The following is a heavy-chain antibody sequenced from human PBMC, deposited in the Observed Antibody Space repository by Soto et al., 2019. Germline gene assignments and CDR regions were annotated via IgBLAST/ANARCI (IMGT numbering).Heavy chain of an antibody. J-gene: IGHJ6*02. Sequence: GGCLRLSCAASGFTFSSYAMSWVRQAPGKGLEWVSAISGSGGSTYYADSVKGRFTISRDNSKNTLYLQMNSLRAEDTAVYYCAKDLAVARFYYYYYGMAVWGQGTTVTVSS. V-gene: IGHV3-23*01. CDR2: ISGSGGST. D-gene: IGHD6-19*01. CDR3: AKDLAVARFYYYYYGMAV. CDR1: GFTFSSYA.